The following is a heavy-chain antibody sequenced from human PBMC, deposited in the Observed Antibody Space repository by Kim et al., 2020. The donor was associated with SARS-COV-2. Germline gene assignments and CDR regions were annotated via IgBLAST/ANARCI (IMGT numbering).Heavy chain of an antibody. D-gene: IGHD6-19*01. V-gene: IGHV4-38-2*02. J-gene: IGHJ2*01. CDR2: IYHSGST. Sequence: SETLSLTCTVSGYSISSGYYWGWIRQPPGKGLEWIGSIYHSGSTYYNPSLKSRVTISVDTSKNQFSLKLSSVTAADTAVYYCARDPHSSGWLSYWYFDL. CDR3: ARDPHSSGWLSYWYFDL. CDR1: GYSISSGYY.